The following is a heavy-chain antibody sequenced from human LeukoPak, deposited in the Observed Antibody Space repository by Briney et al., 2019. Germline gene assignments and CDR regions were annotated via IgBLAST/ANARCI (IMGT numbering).Heavy chain of an antibody. D-gene: IGHD4-23*01. CDR1: GYSISSGYY. CDR2: IYHSGST. CDR3: ASDLFRSSTVVTPASFDY. V-gene: IGHV4-38-2*01. Sequence: PSETLSLTCAVSGYSISSGYYWGWIRQPPGKGLEWIGSIYHSGSTYYNPSLKSRVTISVDTPKNQFSLKLSSVTAADTAVYYCASDLFRSSTVVTPASFDYWGQGTLVTVSS. J-gene: IGHJ4*02.